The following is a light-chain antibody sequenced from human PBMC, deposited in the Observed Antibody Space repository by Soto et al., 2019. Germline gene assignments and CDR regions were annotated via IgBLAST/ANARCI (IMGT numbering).Light chain of an antibody. CDR3: QQYDILPIT. CDR1: QAITNN. Sequence: DIHLTQSPSSLSASVGDRFTITWLASQAITNNLAWYQQKPGKAPNLLIYDASNLEIGVPSRFSGSGSGTHFTFTISSLQTEDIGTYYCQQYDILPITFGRGTRLEIK. V-gene: IGKV1-33*01. J-gene: IGKJ5*01. CDR2: DAS.